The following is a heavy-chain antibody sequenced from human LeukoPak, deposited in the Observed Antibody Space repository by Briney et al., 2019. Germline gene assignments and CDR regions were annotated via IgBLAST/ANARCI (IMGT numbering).Heavy chain of an antibody. CDR1: GFAFSAYA. CDR2: ISGNGAST. V-gene: IGHV3-23*01. Sequence: GGSLRLSCAASGFAFSAYALSWVRQAPGKGLEWVSTISGNGASTFYADSVRGRFTISRDNSNNMVYLQMNSLRAEDTAVYYCTKDLAFCGGDCYSGADNWGQGALVTVSS. J-gene: IGHJ4*02. CDR3: TKDLAFCGGDCYSGADN. D-gene: IGHD2-21*01.